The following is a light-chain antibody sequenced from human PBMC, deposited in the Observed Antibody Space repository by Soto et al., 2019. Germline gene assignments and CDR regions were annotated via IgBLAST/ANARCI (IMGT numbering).Light chain of an antibody. Sequence: QSVLTQPPSVSAAPGQKVTISCSGSGSSIGNNYVSWYQQSPGTAPKLLIYDNVKRPSGIPDRFSGSKSGTSATLGITGLQTGDEADYYCGTWNSSLGAAVFGGGTKLTVL. CDR2: DNV. J-gene: IGLJ3*02. CDR3: GTWNSSLGAAV. CDR1: GSSIGNNY. V-gene: IGLV1-51*01.